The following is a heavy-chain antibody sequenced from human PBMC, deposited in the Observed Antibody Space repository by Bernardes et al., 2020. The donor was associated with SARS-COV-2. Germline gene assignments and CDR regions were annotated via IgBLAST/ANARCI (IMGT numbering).Heavy chain of an antibody. D-gene: IGHD3-22*01. CDR2: INPNSGGT. J-gene: IGHJ6*02. CDR1: GYPFTGYY. Sequence: ASVKVSCKASGYPFTGYYIHWVRQAPGQGLEWMVWINPNSGGTNYAQKFQGRVTMTRDTSISTANMELSRLRSDDTAVYYCALPPTNYDRYGMDVWGQGTTVTVSS. CDR3: ALPPTNYDRYGMDV. V-gene: IGHV1-2*02.